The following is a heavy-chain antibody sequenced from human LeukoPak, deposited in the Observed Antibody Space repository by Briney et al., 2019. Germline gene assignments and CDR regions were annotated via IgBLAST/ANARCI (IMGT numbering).Heavy chain of an antibody. CDR2: IKSDGST. Sequence: GGSLRLSCAASGFTFSSYWMHWVRQTPGKGLMWVSRIKSDGSTIYADSVQGRFTISRDNAKNMVYLQMNSLRAEDTAIYYCARAITYFYGAVTYDWFDSWGQGTLVTVSS. V-gene: IGHV3-74*01. J-gene: IGHJ5*01. CDR1: GFTFSSYW. D-gene: IGHD3-10*01. CDR3: ARAITYFYGAVTYDWFDS.